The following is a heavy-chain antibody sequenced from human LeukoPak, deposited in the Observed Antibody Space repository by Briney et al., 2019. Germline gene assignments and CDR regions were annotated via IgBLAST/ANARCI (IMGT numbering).Heavy chain of an antibody. V-gene: IGHV4-4*07. J-gene: IGHJ4*02. CDR3: ARDERSYYDSSGYHAG. CDR2: IYHSGST. CDR1: GGSISSYY. D-gene: IGHD3-22*01. Sequence: SETLSLTCTVSGGSISSYYWSWIRQPAGKGLEWIGSIYHSGSTYYNPSLKSRVTISVDTSKNQFSLKLSSVTAADTAVYYCARDERSYYDSSGYHAGWGQGTLVTVSP.